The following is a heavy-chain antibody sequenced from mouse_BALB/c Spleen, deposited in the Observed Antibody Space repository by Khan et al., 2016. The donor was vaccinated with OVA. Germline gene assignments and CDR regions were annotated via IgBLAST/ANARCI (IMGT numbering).Heavy chain of an antibody. CDR3: ARPPYVSYVLDN. CDR1: GHTFTKFG. V-gene: IGHV9-3-1*01. Sequence: QIQLVQSGPEVKKPGETVKISCKASGHTFTKFGMNWVKQAPGKGLKWMGWINTYTGEPTYADDFNGRFAFSLETSASTAYLQFNHLKNEDTATYYYARPPYVSYVLDNWGQGTSVTVSA. D-gene: IGHD1-1*01. J-gene: IGHJ4*01. CDR2: INTYTGEP.